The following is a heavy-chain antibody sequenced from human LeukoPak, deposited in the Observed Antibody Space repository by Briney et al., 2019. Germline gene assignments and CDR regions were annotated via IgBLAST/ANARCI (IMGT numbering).Heavy chain of an antibody. J-gene: IGHJ4*02. CDR2: ISGSGSTI. Sequence: RGSLRLSCADSEFTIRAHYVSLIRRARGKGPWWVSYISGSGSTIYYGDSVKGRFTISRDDAKKSVYLQMNSLRAEDTAVYYCARAGRRLLFLDSWGLGTLVTVSS. CDR3: ARAGRRLLFLDS. V-gene: IGHV3-11*04. CDR1: EFTIRAHY. D-gene: IGHD6-6*01.